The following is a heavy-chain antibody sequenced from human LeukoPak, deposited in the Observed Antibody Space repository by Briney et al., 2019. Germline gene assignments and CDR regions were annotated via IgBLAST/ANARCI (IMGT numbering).Heavy chain of an antibody. CDR1: GFTFDDYA. Sequence: GRSLRLSCAASGFTFDDYAMHWVRQAPGKGLEWVSGISWNSGSIGYADSVKGRFTISRDNAKSSLYLQMNSLRAEDTALYYCAKSQAVAGGHYFDYWGQGTLVTVSS. CDR2: ISWNSGSI. D-gene: IGHD6-19*01. CDR3: AKSQAVAGGHYFDY. V-gene: IGHV3-9*01. J-gene: IGHJ4*02.